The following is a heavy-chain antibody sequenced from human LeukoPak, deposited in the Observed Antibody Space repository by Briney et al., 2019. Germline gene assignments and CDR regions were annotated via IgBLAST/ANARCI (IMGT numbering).Heavy chain of an antibody. CDR3: ARGLGVDIVVVPAASYYGMDV. CDR2: ISSSSSYI. J-gene: IGHJ6*02. V-gene: IGHV3-21*01. Sequence: NPGGSLRLSCAASGFTFSSHSMNWVRQAPGKGLEWVSSISSSSSYIYYADSVKGRFTISRDNAKNSLYLQMNSLRAEDTAVYYCARGLGVDIVVVPAASYYGMDVWGQGTTVTVSS. CDR1: GFTFSSHS. D-gene: IGHD2-2*01.